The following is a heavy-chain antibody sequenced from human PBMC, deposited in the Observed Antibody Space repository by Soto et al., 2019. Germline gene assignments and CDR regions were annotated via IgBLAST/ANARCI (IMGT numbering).Heavy chain of an antibody. CDR3: AREYESSPTD. V-gene: IGHV4-34*01. D-gene: IGHD6-13*01. CDR2: INHSGST. J-gene: IGHJ4*02. Sequence: SETLSLTCAVYGGSFSGYYWSWIRQPPGKGLEWIGEINHSGSTNYNPSLKSRVTISVDTSKSQFSLKLSSVTAADTAVYYCAREYESSPTDWGQGTLVTVSS. CDR1: GGSFSGYY.